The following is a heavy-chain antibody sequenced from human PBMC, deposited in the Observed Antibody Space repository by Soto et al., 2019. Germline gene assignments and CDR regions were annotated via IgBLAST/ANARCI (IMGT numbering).Heavy chain of an antibody. D-gene: IGHD3-9*01. Sequence: SGPTLVNPTQTLTLTCTLSGFSLSTSGVGVGWIRQPPGKALEWLALIYWDDDKRYSPSLKSRLTITKDTSKNQVVLTMTNMDPVDTATYYCARYQMYYDILTGYYSRDPSWSYYFDYWGQGTLVTVSS. J-gene: IGHJ4*02. CDR2: IYWDDDK. CDR3: ARYQMYYDILTGYYSRDPSWSYYFDY. CDR1: GFSLSTSGVG. V-gene: IGHV2-5*02.